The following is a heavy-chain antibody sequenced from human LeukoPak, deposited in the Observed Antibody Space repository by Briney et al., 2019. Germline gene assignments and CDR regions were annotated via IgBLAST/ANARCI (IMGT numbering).Heavy chain of an antibody. Sequence: PGGSLRLSCAASGFTLSSYWMIWVRQAPGKGLEWVANIKQDGSEIYYVDSVKGQFTISRDNAKNSLYLQMNSLRAEDTVVYYCVRGNPFGGYWGQGTLVTVSS. CDR2: IKQDGSEI. CDR1: GFTLSSYW. J-gene: IGHJ4*02. V-gene: IGHV3-7*03. D-gene: IGHD3-16*01. CDR3: VRGNPFGGY.